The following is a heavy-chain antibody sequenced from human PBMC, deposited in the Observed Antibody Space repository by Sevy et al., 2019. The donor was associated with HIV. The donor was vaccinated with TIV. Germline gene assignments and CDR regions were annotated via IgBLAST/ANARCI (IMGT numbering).Heavy chain of an antibody. CDR3: TTSGRVAEPGGIYYNGMDV. Sequence: GGSLRLSCTASGFTFSNAWMSWVRQAPGKGLEWVGRIKSKVDGGTTDYAKPVKGRFTILRDDSKNTLYLQMNSLKTEDTAVYYCTTSGRVAEPGGIYYNGMDVWGQGTTVTVSS. CDR2: IKSKVDGGTT. CDR1: GFTFSNAW. V-gene: IGHV3-15*01. J-gene: IGHJ6*02. D-gene: IGHD6-19*01.